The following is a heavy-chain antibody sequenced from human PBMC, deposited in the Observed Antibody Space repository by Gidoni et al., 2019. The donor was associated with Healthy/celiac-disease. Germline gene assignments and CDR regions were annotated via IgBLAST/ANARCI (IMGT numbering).Heavy chain of an antibody. Sequence: QLQLLQSGAEVKKPGASVKVSCTASGYTFTGYYMHWVRQAPGQGLEWMGWINPNSGGTNYAQKFQGWVTMTRDTSISTAYMELSRLRSDDTAVYYCARDHSSSSSVWFDPWGQGTLVTVSS. CDR1: GYTFTGYY. D-gene: IGHD6-6*01. CDR2: INPNSGGT. V-gene: IGHV1-2*04. CDR3: ARDHSSSSSVWFDP. J-gene: IGHJ5*02.